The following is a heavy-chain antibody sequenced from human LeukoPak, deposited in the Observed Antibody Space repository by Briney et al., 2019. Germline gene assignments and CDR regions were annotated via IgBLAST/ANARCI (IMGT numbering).Heavy chain of an antibody. CDR1: GFSFRNAW. Sequence: PGGSLRLSCAASGFSFRNAWMSWVRQAPGKGLEWVCRIKSKTDGGTTDYAAPVKGRFIISRDDSNNTLYPKMNSLKTEDTAVYYCTTVWNCGGDCSDAFDIWGQGTMVTVSS. V-gene: IGHV3-15*01. CDR2: IKSKTDGGTT. J-gene: IGHJ3*02. CDR3: TTVWNCGGDCSDAFDI. D-gene: IGHD2-21*02.